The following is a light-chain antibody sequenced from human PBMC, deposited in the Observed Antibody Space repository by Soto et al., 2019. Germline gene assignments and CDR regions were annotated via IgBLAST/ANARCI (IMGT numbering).Light chain of an antibody. CDR1: QSVSSY. J-gene: IGKJ4*01. CDR2: DAS. CDR3: QQRSKWPT. Sequence: EIVLTQSPATLSLSPGERATLPCRASQSVSSYLAWYQQKPGQAPRLLIYDASNRATGIPARFSGRGSGTDFTLTISSLEPEDFAIYYCQQRSKWPTFGGGTKVDIK. V-gene: IGKV3-11*01.